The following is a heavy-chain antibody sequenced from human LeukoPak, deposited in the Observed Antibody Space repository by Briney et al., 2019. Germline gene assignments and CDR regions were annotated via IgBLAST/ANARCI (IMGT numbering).Heavy chain of an antibody. Sequence: GGSLRLSCAASGFTVSSNYMSWVRQAPGKGLEWVSVIYSGGSTYYADSVKGRFTISRHNSKNTLYPQMNSLRAEDTAVYYCARAWSQAFDSWGQGTLVTVSS. D-gene: IGHD2-15*01. J-gene: IGHJ4*02. CDR1: GFTVSSNY. CDR2: IYSGGST. V-gene: IGHV3-53*04. CDR3: ARAWSQAFDS.